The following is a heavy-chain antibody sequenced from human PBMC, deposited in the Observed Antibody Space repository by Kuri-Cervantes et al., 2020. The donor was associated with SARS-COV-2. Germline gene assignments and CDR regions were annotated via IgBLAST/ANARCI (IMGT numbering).Heavy chain of an antibody. D-gene: IGHD5-12*01. V-gene: IGHV3-21*01. Sequence: GESLKISCAASGFTFSSYSMNWVRQAPGKGLEWVSSISSSSSYIYYADSVKGRFTISRDNAKNSLYLQMNSPRAEDTAVYYCARAQRGLMVALDYWGQGTLVTVSS. CDR3: ARAQRGLMVALDY. CDR2: ISSSSSYI. CDR1: GFTFSSYS. J-gene: IGHJ4*02.